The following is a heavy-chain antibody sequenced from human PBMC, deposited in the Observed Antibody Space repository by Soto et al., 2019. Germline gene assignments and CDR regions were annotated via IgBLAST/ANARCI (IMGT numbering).Heavy chain of an antibody. CDR1: GFTFDDYA. CDR3: AKDRGAARPGGAYYFDY. Sequence: GGSLSLSCAASGFTFDDYAMHWVRQAPGKGLEWVSGISWNSGSIGYADSVKGRFTISRDNAKNSLYLQMNSLRAEDTALYYCAKDRGAARPGGAYYFDYWGQGTLVTVSS. V-gene: IGHV3-9*01. J-gene: IGHJ4*02. D-gene: IGHD6-6*01. CDR2: ISWNSGSI.